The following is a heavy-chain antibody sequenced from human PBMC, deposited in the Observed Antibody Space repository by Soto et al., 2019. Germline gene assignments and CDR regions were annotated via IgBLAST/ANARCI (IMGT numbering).Heavy chain of an antibody. V-gene: IGHV4-59*01. CDR3: ARDYGAGSYGIDY. D-gene: IGHD3-10*01. Sequence: QVRLQESGPGLVKPSETLSLTCTVSGASINTYYWAWIRQPPGKGLEWIGYIHNSGTTDYNPSLKSRVTMSVDTSKSHFSLKLSSVTAADTAVYYCARDYGAGSYGIDYWGQGTLVTVSS. CDR1: GASINTYY. J-gene: IGHJ4*02. CDR2: IHNSGTT.